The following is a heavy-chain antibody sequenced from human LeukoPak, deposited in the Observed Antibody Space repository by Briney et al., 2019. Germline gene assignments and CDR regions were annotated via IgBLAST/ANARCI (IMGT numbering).Heavy chain of an antibody. J-gene: IGHJ3*01. Sequence: SETLSLTCTVSGVSFRSADYYWSWIRQTPEKGLEWIGHMYHTGSSIYNPSLKSRVSISLDTSKNDFSLRLSFVTAADTGIYYCARYQGGGPHRDAFDVWGQGTMVTVSS. V-gene: IGHV4-61*03. D-gene: IGHD3-16*01. CDR2: MYHTGSS. CDR1: GVSFRSADYY. CDR3: ARYQGGGPHRDAFDV.